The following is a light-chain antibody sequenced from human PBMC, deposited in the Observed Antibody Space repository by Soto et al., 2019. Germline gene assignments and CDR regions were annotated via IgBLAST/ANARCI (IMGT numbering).Light chain of an antibody. CDR1: QSVNSR. V-gene: IGKV3-15*01. J-gene: IGKJ4*01. CDR3: QQSESWPLS. CDR2: GAS. Sequence: EMEMKQGPGPISKYTGERVTFTYWASQSVNSRLAWYQQNPGQAPRLLIYGASTRATGIPARFSGSGSGTEFTLTISSLQSEDFGVYYCQQSESWPLSFGGGTKVDIK.